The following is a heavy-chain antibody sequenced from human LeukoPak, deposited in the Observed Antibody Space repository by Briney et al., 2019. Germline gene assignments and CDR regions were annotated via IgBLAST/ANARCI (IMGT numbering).Heavy chain of an antibody. D-gene: IGHD3-22*01. CDR2: IYHSGST. CDR1: GYSISSGYY. Sequence: SETLSLTCTVSGYSISSGYYWGWIRQPPGKGLEWIGNIYHSGSTYYNPSLKSRVTISVDTSKNQFSLKLSSVTAADTAVYYCARRNHYDSSGFGFDYWGQGTLVTVSS. J-gene: IGHJ4*02. V-gene: IGHV4-38-2*02. CDR3: ARRNHYDSSGFGFDY.